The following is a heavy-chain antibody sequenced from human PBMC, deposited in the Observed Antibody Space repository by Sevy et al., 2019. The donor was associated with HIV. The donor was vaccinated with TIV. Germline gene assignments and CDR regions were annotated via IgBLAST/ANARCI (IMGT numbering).Heavy chain of an antibody. J-gene: IGHJ5*02. CDR1: GGSISGYY. Sequence: SETLSLTCTVSGGSISGYYWSWIRQSPGKGLEWIGYIYNVGDTRYNPSLKSRVTISMATSKNQFSLHLNSVTAADTAVYYCARWVHVLASNWFGPWGQGTLVTASS. CDR3: ARWVHVLASNWFGP. D-gene: IGHD2-8*01. V-gene: IGHV4-59*01. CDR2: IYNVGDT.